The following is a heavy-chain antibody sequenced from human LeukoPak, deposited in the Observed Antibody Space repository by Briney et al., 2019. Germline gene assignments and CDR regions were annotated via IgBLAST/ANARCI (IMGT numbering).Heavy chain of an antibody. J-gene: IGHJ4*02. CDR2: INTNTGNP. Sequence: ASVKVSCKASGYTFATYGVNWVRQALGQGLEWMGWINTNTGNPTYGQGFTGRFVFSLDTSVSTAYLQISSLKAEDSAVYYCARDLRGQQLGGDYWGQGTLVTVSS. CDR1: GYTFATYG. V-gene: IGHV7-4-1*02. CDR3: ARDLRGQQLGGDY. D-gene: IGHD6-13*01.